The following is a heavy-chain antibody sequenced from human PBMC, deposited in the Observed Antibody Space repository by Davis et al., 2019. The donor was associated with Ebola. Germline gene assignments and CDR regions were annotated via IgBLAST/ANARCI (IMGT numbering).Heavy chain of an antibody. Sequence: SETLSLTCAVYGGSFSGYYWSWIRQPPGKGLEWIGEINPRGSTNYNPSLKSRVTISVDTSKNQFSLKLSSVTAADTAVYYCARLITTYFDYWGQGTLVTVSS. CDR3: ARLITTYFDY. V-gene: IGHV4-34*01. D-gene: IGHD3-3*01. CDR2: INPRGST. CDR1: GGSFSGYY. J-gene: IGHJ4*02.